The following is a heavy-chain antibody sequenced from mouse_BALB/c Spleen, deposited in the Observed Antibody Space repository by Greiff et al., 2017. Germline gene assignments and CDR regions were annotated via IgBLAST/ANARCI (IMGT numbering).Heavy chain of an antibody. CDR1: GFTFSSYA. Sequence: EVKVVESGGGLVKPGGSLKLSCAASGFTFSSYAMSWVRQSPEKRLEWVAEISSGGSYTYYPDTVTGRFTISRDNAKNTLYLEMSSLRSEDTAMYYCARVGSSYYAMDYWGQGTSVTVSS. CDR3: ARVGSSYYAMDY. J-gene: IGHJ4*01. D-gene: IGHD1-1*01. V-gene: IGHV5-9-4*01. CDR2: ISSGGSYT.